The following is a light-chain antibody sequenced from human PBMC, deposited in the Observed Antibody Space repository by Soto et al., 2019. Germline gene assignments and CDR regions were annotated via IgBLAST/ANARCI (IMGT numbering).Light chain of an antibody. CDR2: EGS. CDR1: SSDVGSYNL. J-gene: IGLJ2*01. CDR3: CSYAGSNVV. Sequence: QSVLTQPASVSGSPGQSITISCTGTSSDVGSYNLVSWYQQHPGKAPKLMIYEGSKRPSGVSNRFSGSKSGNTGSLTISGLQAEDEADYYCCSYAGSNVVFGGGTKVTVL. V-gene: IGLV2-23*01.